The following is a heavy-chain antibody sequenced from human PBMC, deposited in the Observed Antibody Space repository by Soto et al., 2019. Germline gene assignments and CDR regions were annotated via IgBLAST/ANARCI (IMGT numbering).Heavy chain of an antibody. CDR3: AKARKNFGVVIAYYFDY. CDR1: GFTFSRYA. D-gene: IGHD3-3*01. J-gene: IGHJ4*02. Sequence: GGSLRLSCAASGFTFSRYAMSWVRQAPGKGLEWVSAISGSGGSTYYADSVKGRFTISRDNAKNTLYLQMNSLRAEDTAVYYCAKARKNFGVVIAYYFDYSGQGTLVTGSS. CDR2: ISGSGGST. V-gene: IGHV3-23*01.